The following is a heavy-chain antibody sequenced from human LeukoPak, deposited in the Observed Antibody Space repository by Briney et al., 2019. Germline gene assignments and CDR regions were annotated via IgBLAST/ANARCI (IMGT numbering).Heavy chain of an antibody. CDR3: AREGIDMATITYEPDLYYFDY. CDR1: GFTFSDYY. CDR2: ISNSGSTR. J-gene: IGHJ4*02. D-gene: IGHD5-24*01. V-gene: IGHV3-11*01. Sequence: GGSLRLSCAASGFTFSDYYMSWIRQAPGKGLEWVSYISNSGSTRYYADSVKGRFTISRDNAKNSLFLQMNSLRAEDTAVCYCAREGIDMATITYEPDLYYFDYWGQGTLVTVSS.